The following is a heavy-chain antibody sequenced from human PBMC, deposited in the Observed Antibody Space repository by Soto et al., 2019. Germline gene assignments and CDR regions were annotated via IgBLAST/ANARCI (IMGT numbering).Heavy chain of an antibody. Sequence: EVQLVASGGGLVQPGGSLRLSCAASGFIFSDHYVDWVRQAPGKGLEWLGRSKNKANSYTTDYAASVKGRFTVSRDDSKNSLYLQMNSLKTEDTAVYYCTSAVSATRASGLDVWGQGTTVTVSS. V-gene: IGHV3-72*01. CDR1: GFIFSDHY. CDR2: SKNKANSYTT. D-gene: IGHD2-15*01. CDR3: TSAVSATRASGLDV. J-gene: IGHJ6*02.